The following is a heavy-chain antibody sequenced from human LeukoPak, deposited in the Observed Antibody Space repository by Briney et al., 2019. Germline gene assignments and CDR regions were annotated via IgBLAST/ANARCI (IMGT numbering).Heavy chain of an antibody. CDR3: ARGGYSSGWYWFDP. J-gene: IGHJ5*02. CDR1: GFTFSSYS. CDR2: ISCSSSYI. D-gene: IGHD6-19*01. V-gene: IGHV3-21*01. Sequence: NPGGSLRLSCAASGFTFSSYSMNWVRQAPGKGLEWVSSISCSSSYIYYADSVKGRFTISRDNAKNSLYLQMNSLRAEDTAVYYCARGGYSSGWYWFDPWGQGTLVTVSS.